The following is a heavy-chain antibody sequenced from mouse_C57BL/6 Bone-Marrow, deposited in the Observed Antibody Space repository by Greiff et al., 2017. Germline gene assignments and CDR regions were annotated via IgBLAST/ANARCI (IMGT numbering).Heavy chain of an antibody. V-gene: IGHV1-26*01. Sequence: EVQLQQSGPELVKPGASVKISCKASGYTFTDYYMNWVKQSHGKSLEWIGDINPNNGGTRYNQKFKGKATLTVDKSSSTAYMELRSLTSEDSAVYYCARYGSYFDYRGQGTTLTVSS. D-gene: IGHD2-2*01. CDR2: INPNNGGT. CDR1: GYTFTDYY. CDR3: ARYGSYFDY. J-gene: IGHJ2*01.